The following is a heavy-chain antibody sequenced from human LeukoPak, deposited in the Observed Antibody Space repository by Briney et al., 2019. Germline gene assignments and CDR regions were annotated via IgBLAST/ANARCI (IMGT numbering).Heavy chain of an antibody. Sequence: GGSLRLSCAASGFTFSSYAMSWVRQAPGKGLEWVSAISGSGGSTYYADSVKGRFTISRDNSKNTLYLQMNSLRAEDTAVYYCAKANGAVAGPYYYYYMDVWGKGTTVTVSS. CDR3: AKANGAVAGPYYYYYMDV. V-gene: IGHV3-23*01. D-gene: IGHD6-19*01. J-gene: IGHJ6*03. CDR2: ISGSGGST. CDR1: GFTFSSYA.